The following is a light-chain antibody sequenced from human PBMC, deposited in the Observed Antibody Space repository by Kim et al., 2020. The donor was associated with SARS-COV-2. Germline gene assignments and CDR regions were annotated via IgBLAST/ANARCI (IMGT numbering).Light chain of an antibody. V-gene: IGKV3-15*01. CDR2: DAS. J-gene: IGKJ2*03. CDR3: KQFKDWYS. Sequence: VCQGERANPSGRDSQSSNVSLAWYQEKPGQAPWLLNHDASTRATGITARISGGGYGTEFTITISSLQSEDTAVYYCKQFKDWYSFGQGTKLEI. CDR1: QSSNVS.